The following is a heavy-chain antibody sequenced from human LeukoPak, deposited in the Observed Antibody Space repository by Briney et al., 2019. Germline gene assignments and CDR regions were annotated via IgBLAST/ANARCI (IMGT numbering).Heavy chain of an antibody. V-gene: IGHV3-23*01. Sequence: GGSLRLSCAASGFTFNNYAMSWVRQAPGKGLEWVSVISGSGPTTYYADSVKGRFTISRDNSKNTLFLLMNGLRAEDTAVYYCAKGPWGREEVLEWLLYFDYWGQGTLVTVSS. D-gene: IGHD3-3*01. CDR1: GFTFNNYA. J-gene: IGHJ4*02. CDR3: AKGPWGREEVLEWLLYFDY. CDR2: ISGSGPTT.